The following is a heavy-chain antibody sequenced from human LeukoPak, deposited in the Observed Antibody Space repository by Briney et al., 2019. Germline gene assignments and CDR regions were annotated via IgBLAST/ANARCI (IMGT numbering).Heavy chain of an antibody. D-gene: IGHD6-19*01. CDR3: ASRNQYSSGWYALDY. Sequence: ASVKVSCKASGYTFTSYDINWVRQATGQGLEWMGWISAYNGNTNYAQKLQGRVTMTTDTSTSTAYMELRSLRSDDTAVYYCASRNQYSSGWYALDYWGQGTLVTVSS. V-gene: IGHV1-18*01. CDR2: ISAYNGNT. J-gene: IGHJ4*02. CDR1: GYTFTSYD.